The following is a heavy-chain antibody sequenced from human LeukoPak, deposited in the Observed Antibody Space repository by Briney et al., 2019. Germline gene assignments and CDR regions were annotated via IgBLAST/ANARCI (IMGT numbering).Heavy chain of an antibody. Sequence: GGPLRLSCAASGFTFSSYCMHWVRQAPGKGLEWVAVISYDGSNKYYADSVKGRFTISRDNSKNTLYLQMNSLRAEDTAVYYCARINYYYYGMDVWGQGTTVTVSS. V-gene: IGHV3-30*03. CDR2: ISYDGSNK. J-gene: IGHJ6*02. CDR3: ARINYYYYGMDV. CDR1: GFTFSSYC.